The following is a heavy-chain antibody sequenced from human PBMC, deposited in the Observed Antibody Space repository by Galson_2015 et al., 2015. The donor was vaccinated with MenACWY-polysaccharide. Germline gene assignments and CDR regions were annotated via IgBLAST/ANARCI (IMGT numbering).Heavy chain of an antibody. CDR2: ISSGGTI. CDR1: GFGFSDYY. V-gene: IGHV3-11*04. Sequence: SLRLSCAASGFGFSDYYMSWIRQAPGKGLECVSYISSGGTIYYADSVKGRFTISRDNAKNSLYLQMNSLRDDDTAVYYCARVLKGLVGAAPDYWGQGTLVTVSS. D-gene: IGHD1-26*01. CDR3: ARVLKGLVGAAPDY. J-gene: IGHJ4*02.